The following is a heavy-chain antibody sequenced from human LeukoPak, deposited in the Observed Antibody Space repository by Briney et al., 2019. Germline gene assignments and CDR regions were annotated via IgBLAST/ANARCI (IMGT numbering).Heavy chain of an antibody. CDR2: ISSSSSTI. CDR3: ARGEEYYYDSSGYYYGFDY. V-gene: IGHV3-48*02. CDR1: GFTFSSYS. D-gene: IGHD3-22*01. J-gene: IGHJ4*02. Sequence: GGSLRLSCAASGFTFSSYSMNWARQAPGKGLEWVSYISSSSSTIYYADSVKGRFTISRDNAKNSLYLQMNSLRDEDTAVYYCARGEEYYYDSSGYYYGFDYWGQGTLVTVSS.